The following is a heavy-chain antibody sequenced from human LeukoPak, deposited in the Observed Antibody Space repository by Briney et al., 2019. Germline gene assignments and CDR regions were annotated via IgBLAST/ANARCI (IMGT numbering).Heavy chain of an antibody. CDR1: GFTFTNYG. CDR3: ARDYYDSSDMDV. Sequence: GGSLRLSCAASGFTFTNYGMHWVRQAPGRGLEWVAVIWYDGSKKYYAGSVKGRFTTSRDNSKNTLYLQMNSLRAEDTAVYYCARDYYDSSDMDVWGQGTTVTVSS. V-gene: IGHV3-33*01. D-gene: IGHD3-22*01. CDR2: IWYDGSKK. J-gene: IGHJ6*02.